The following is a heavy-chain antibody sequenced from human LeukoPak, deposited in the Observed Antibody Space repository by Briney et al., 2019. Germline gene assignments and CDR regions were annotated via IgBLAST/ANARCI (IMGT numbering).Heavy chain of an antibody. CDR2: IYPRDSDT. D-gene: IGHD6-13*01. J-gene: IGHJ4*02. CDR1: GYRFTSYW. Sequence: GESLKISCKGSGYRFTSYWIGWVRQMPGKGLEWMGVIYPRDSDTRYSPSFQGQITISADKSISTAYLQWSSLKASDTAMYYCARLGRLAAGAGDSWGQGTLVTVSS. CDR3: ARLGRLAAGAGDS. V-gene: IGHV5-51*01.